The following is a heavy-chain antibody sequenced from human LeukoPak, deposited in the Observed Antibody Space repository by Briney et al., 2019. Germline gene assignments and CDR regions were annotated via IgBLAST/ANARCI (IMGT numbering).Heavy chain of an antibody. D-gene: IGHD6-19*01. J-gene: IGHJ4*02. CDR3: ARALRPLDSSGWFVWAYYFDY. CDR1: GYSFTSYW. CDR2: IYPGDSDT. Sequence: GESLKISCKGSGYSFTSYWIGWVRQMPGKGLEWMGIIYPGDSDTRYSPSFQGQVTISADKSISTAYLQWSSLEASDTAMYYCARALRPLDSSGWFVWAYYFDYWGQGTLVTVSS. V-gene: IGHV5-51*01.